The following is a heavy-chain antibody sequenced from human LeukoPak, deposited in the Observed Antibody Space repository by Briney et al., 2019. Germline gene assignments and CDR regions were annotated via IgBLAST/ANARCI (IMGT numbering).Heavy chain of an antibody. D-gene: IGHD6-19*01. V-gene: IGHV4-59*12. CDR1: NGSISSYY. CDR2: IYYSGST. CDR3: ARVPGSDWFFDY. Sequence: SETLSLTCTVSNGSISSYYWSWIRQPPGKELEWIGYIYYSGSTSYNPSLKSRVTISVDTSKNQFSLKLTSVTAADTAVYYCARVPGSDWFFDYWGQGTLVTVSS. J-gene: IGHJ4*02.